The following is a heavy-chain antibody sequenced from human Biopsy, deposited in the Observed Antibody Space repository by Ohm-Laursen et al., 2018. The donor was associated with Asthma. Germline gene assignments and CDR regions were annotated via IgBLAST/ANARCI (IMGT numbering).Heavy chain of an antibody. D-gene: IGHD3-22*01. J-gene: IGHJ4*02. CDR2: IYSGGTS. CDR3: ARGDSSNWSHYYFDY. V-gene: IGHV3-53*01. CDR1: GFAVSRDH. Sequence: RLSCTAPGFAVSRDHMFWVRQAPGKGLEWVSVIYSGGTSHTADSVRGRFTISRDYSKNTLYLQMHSLRAEDTAVYYCARGDSSNWSHYYFDYWGQGTLVTVSS.